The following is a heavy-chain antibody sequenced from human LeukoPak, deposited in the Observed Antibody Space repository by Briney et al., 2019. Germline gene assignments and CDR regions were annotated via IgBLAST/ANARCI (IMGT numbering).Heavy chain of an antibody. CDR2: IKQDGSEK. CDR1: GFTFSSYW. J-gene: IGHJ4*02. CDR3: ARDYHGDYRDY. V-gene: IGHV3-7*01. D-gene: IGHD4-17*01. Sequence: GGSLRLSCAASGFTFSSYWMSWVRQAPGKGLEWVANIKQDGSEKYYVDSVKGRFTISRDNTKNSLYLQMNSLRAEDTAVYYCARDYHGDYRDYWGQGTLVTVSS.